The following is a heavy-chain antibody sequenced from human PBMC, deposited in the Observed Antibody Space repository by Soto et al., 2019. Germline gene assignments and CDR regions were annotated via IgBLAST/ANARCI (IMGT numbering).Heavy chain of an antibody. CDR3: ARDLAAAGPFDC. CDR2: ISAYNGNT. J-gene: IGHJ4*02. Sequence: GAEVKKPGASVKVSCKASGYTFTNYAFSWVRQAPGQGLEWMGWISAYNGNTNYPQKLQGRVTMTTDTSTSTAYMELRSLRSDDTAVYYCARDLAAAGPFDCWGQGTLVTVSS. CDR1: GYTFTNYA. D-gene: IGHD6-13*01. V-gene: IGHV1-18*01.